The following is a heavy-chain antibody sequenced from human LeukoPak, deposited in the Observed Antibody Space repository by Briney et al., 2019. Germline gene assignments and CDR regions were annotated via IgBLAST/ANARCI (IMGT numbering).Heavy chain of an antibody. CDR2: ISWNSGSI. CDR1: GFTFDDYA. Sequence: PGGSLRLSCAASGFTFDDYAMHWVRQAPGKGLEWVSGISWNSGSIGYADSVKGRFTISRDNAKNSLYLQMNSLRAEDTAVYYCARVGDLWLAPGHFDYWGQGTLVTVSS. J-gene: IGHJ4*02. CDR3: ARVGDLWLAPGHFDY. D-gene: IGHD6-19*01. V-gene: IGHV3-9*01.